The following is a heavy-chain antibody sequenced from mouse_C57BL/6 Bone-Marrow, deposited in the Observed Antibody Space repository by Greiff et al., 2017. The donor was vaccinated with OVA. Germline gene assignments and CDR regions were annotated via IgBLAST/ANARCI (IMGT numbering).Heavy chain of an antibody. CDR2: IDPETGGT. CDR1: GYTFTDYE. Sequence: LVESGAELVRPGASVTLSCKASGYTFTDYEMHWVKQTPVHGLEWIGAIDPETGGTAYNQKFKGKAILTADKSSSTAYMELRSLTSEDSAVYYCTRWNYDGYYLDYWGQGTTLTVSS. J-gene: IGHJ2*01. V-gene: IGHV1-15*01. D-gene: IGHD2-3*01. CDR3: TRWNYDGYYLDY.